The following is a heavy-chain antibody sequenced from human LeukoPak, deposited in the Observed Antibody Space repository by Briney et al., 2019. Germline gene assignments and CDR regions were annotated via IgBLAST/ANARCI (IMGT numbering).Heavy chain of an antibody. CDR1: GYTFTGYY. Sequence: ASVKVSCKASGYTFTGYYTHWVRQAPGQGLEWMGWINPNSGGTNYAQKFQGRVTMTRDTSISTAYMELSRLRSDDTAVYYCARGYCSSTSCYAYFDYWGQGTLVTVSS. CDR2: INPNSGGT. CDR3: ARGYCSSTSCYAYFDY. D-gene: IGHD2-2*01. J-gene: IGHJ4*02. V-gene: IGHV1-2*02.